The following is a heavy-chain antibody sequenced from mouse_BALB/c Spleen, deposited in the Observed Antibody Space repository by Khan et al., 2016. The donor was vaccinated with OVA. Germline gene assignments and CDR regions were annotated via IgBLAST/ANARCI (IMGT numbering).Heavy chain of an antibody. CDR3: ARDAGRY. V-gene: IGHV1-18*01. J-gene: IGHJ4*01. D-gene: IGHD3-3*01. CDR1: GYTFTEYT. CDR2: INPNNGGP. Sequence: EVQLQQSGPELVKPGASVKISCKTSGYTFTEYTVHWVRQSLGKSLDWIGVINPNNGGPAYHQKFKGKATLTVDKSSSTAYMEFRSLTSEDSVVYYCARDAGRYWGQGTSVTVAS.